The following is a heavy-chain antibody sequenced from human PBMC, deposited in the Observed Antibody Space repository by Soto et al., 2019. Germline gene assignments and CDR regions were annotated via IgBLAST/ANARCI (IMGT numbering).Heavy chain of an antibody. J-gene: IGHJ4*02. CDR1: GFTFSSYW. Sequence: EVQLVESGGGLVQPGGSLRLSCAGSGFTFSSYWMSWVRQAPGKGLEWVANINQDGSAKFYMDSMKGRFTISRDNAENSLYLQMNSLRAEDTAVYYCARVWNDGRIDYWGQGTLVTVSS. V-gene: IGHV3-7*01. CDR3: ARVWNDGRIDY. CDR2: INQDGSAK. D-gene: IGHD1-1*01.